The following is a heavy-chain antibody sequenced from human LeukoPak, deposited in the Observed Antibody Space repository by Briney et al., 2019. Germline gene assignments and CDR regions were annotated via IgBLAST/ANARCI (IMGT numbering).Heavy chain of an antibody. V-gene: IGHV1-69-2*01. CDR3: ATFNGYTGTYYFDH. CDR1: GCTFTDYY. Sequence: ASVKVSCKVSGCTFTDYYMHLVQQAPGKGLEWMGLVDPEDGETIYAEKFQGRVTITADTSTDTAYMELSSLRSEDTAVYYCATFNGYTGTYYFDHWGQGTLVTVSS. J-gene: IGHJ4*02. D-gene: IGHD1-1*01. CDR2: VDPEDGET.